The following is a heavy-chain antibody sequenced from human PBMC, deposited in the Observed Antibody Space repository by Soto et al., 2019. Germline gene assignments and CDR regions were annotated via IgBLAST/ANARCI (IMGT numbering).Heavy chain of an antibody. V-gene: IGHV1-69*01. Sequence: VQLVQSGAEVKKPGSSVKVSCKASGGTFSSYAISWVRQAPGQGLEWMGGIIPIFGTANYAQKFQGRVTITADESTSTAYMELSSLRSEDTAVYYCARDPGVVVAATDSYYYGMDVWGQGTTVTVSS. CDR2: IIPIFGTA. J-gene: IGHJ6*02. D-gene: IGHD2-15*01. CDR3: ARDPGVVVAATDSYYYGMDV. CDR1: GGTFSSYA.